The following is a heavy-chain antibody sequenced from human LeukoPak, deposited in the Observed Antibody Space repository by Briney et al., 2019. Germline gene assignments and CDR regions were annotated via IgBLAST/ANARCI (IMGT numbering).Heavy chain of an antibody. D-gene: IGHD3-22*01. Sequence: GGSLRLSCAASGFTFSSYSMNWVRQAPGKGLEWVSSISSSSSYIYYADSVKGRFTISRDNAKNSLYLQMNSLRAEDTAVYYCAKGLLYYYDSSGYYPLDYWGQGTLVTVSS. V-gene: IGHV3-21*01. CDR2: ISSSSSYI. CDR3: AKGLLYYYDSSGYYPLDY. CDR1: GFTFSSYS. J-gene: IGHJ4*02.